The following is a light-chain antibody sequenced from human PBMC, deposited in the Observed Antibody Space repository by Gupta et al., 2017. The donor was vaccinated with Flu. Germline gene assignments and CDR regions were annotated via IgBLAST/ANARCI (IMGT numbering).Light chain of an antibody. J-gene: IGKJ1*01. CDR1: QSVNSN. Sequence: EIEMTQSPATLSVSPGERATLSCRASQSVNSNLAWYQQKPGQTPRLLIIGASTRATSIPARFSGSGSGTEFTLAISSLQSEDFAVYYCQQYNNWPRTFGQATKVQIK. CDR3: QQYNNWPRT. V-gene: IGKV3-15*01. CDR2: GAS.